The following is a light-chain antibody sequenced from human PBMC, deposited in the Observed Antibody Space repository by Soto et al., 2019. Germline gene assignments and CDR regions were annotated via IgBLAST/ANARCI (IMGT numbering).Light chain of an antibody. J-gene: IGLJ2*01. CDR2: EVS. Sequence: QSVLTQPPSASGSPGQSVTISCTGTSSDVGAYNSVSWYQQHPGKVPRLMIYEVSKRPSGVPDRFSGSKSGNTASLTVSGLQAEDEADYYCSSHAGSINVVFGGGTKVTVL. CDR3: SSHAGSINVV. CDR1: SSDVGAYNS. V-gene: IGLV2-8*01.